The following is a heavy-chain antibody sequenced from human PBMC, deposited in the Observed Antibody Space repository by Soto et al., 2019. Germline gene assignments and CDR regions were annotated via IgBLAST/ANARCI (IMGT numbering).Heavy chain of an antibody. J-gene: IGHJ4*02. CDR1: GFTFSSYA. D-gene: IGHD1-26*01. CDR2: ISYDGSNK. V-gene: IGHV3-30-3*01. Sequence: QVQLVESGGGVVQPGRSLRLSCAASGFTFSSYAMHWVRQAPGKGLEWVAVISYDGSNKYYADSVKGRFTISRDNSKNTLYLQMNSLRAEDTAVYYWASGSYYFDYWGQGTLVTVSS. CDR3: ASGSYYFDY.